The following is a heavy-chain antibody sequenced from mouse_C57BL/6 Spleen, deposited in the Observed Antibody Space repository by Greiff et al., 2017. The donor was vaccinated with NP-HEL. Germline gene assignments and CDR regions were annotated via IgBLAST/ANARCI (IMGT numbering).Heavy chain of an antibody. CDR1: GYTFTSYW. CDR2: INPSNGGT. J-gene: IGHJ2*01. V-gene: IGHV1-53*01. CDR3: ARGFGYYGSSLHFDY. Sequence: QVQLQQPGTELVKPGASVKLSCKASGYTFTSYWMHWVKQRPGQGLEWIGNINPSNGGTNYNEKFKSKATRTVDKSSSTAYMQLSSLTSEDSAVYYCARGFGYYGSSLHFDYWGQGTTLTVSS. D-gene: IGHD1-1*01.